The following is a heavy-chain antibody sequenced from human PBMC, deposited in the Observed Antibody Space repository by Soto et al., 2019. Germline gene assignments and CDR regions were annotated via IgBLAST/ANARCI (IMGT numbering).Heavy chain of an antibody. CDR2: ISGSGGST. CDR1: EVNFGGHA. Sequence: GPLRHSCRALEVNFGGHAVSWIIKAPGKGLEWVSAISGSGGSTYYADSVKGRFTISRDNSKNTLYLQMNSLRAEDTAVYYCAKSGAARPGLYYWGQGTLVPVSS. D-gene: IGHD6-6*01. V-gene: IGHV3-23*01. CDR3: AKSGAARPGLYY. J-gene: IGHJ4*02.